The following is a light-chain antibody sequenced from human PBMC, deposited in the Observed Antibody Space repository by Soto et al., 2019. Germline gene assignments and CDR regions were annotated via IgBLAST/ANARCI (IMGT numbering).Light chain of an antibody. CDR2: DAS. Sequence: EIVLTQSPATLSLSPGERATLSCRASQSVSSYLAWYQQKPGQAPRLVIYDASSRATGIPDRFSGSGSGTDFTLTISRLEPEDFAVYYCQQYGSSLWTFGQGTKVEIK. CDR1: QSVSSY. V-gene: IGKV3-20*01. J-gene: IGKJ1*01. CDR3: QQYGSSLWT.